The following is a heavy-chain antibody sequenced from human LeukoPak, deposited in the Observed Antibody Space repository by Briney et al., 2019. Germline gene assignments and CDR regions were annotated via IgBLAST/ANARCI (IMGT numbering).Heavy chain of an antibody. CDR3: ARVYYSNSYDYWYFDL. CDR2: IYYSGST. CDR1: GGSIRSYY. D-gene: IGHD6-13*01. V-gene: IGHV4-59*01. J-gene: IGHJ2*01. Sequence: PSETLSLTCTVSGGSIRSYYWSWIRQPPGKGLEWIGYIYYSGSTNYNPSLKSRVTISVDTSKNQFSLKLSSVAAADTAVYYCARVYYSNSYDYWYFDLWGRGTLVTVSS.